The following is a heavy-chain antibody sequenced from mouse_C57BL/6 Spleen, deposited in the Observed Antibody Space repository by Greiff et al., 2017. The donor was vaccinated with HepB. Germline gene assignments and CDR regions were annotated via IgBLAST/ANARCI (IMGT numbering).Heavy chain of an antibody. D-gene: IGHD1-1*01. CDR1: GYAFSSSW. Sequence: QVQLKQSGPELVKPGASVKISCKASGYAFSSSWMNWVKQRPGKGLEWIGRIYPGDGDTNYNGKFKGKATLTADKSSSTAYMQLSSLTSEDSAVYFCARNHYYGSSYYFDYWGQGTTLTVSS. J-gene: IGHJ2*01. CDR3: ARNHYYGSSYYFDY. V-gene: IGHV1-82*01. CDR2: IYPGDGDT.